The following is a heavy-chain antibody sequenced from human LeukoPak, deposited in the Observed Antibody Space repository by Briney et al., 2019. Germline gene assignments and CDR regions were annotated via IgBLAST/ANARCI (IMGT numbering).Heavy chain of an antibody. V-gene: IGHV3-48*03. J-gene: IGHJ5*02. Sequence: PGGSLRLSCAASGFTFRSYEMNWVRQAPGKGLEWVSFMTSSGRTIYYADSVKGRFTISRDNAKNSLYLQMNSLRAEDTAVYYCAKVCRGVRGVIIKWRGFNWFDHWGQGTLVTVSS. CDR1: GFTFRSYE. D-gene: IGHD3-10*01. CDR2: MTSSGRTI. CDR3: AKVCRGVRGVIIKWRGFNWFDH.